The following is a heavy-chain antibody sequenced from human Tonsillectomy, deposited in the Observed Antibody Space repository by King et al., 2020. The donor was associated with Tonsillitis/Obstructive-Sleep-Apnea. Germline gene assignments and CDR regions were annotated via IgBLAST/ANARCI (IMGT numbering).Heavy chain of an antibody. CDR1: GFTFSSYS. CDR3: ARDTGRGISPFDC. Sequence: VQLVESGGGLVQPGGSLRLSCAASGFTFSSYSMNWVRQATGRGLEWVSYISSSSSTIYYADSVKGRFTVSRDNAKNSHYLQMNSLRDEDTAVYYCARDTGRGISPFDCWGQGTLVTVSS. D-gene: IGHD2-15*01. CDR2: ISSSSSTI. V-gene: IGHV3-48*02. J-gene: IGHJ4*02.